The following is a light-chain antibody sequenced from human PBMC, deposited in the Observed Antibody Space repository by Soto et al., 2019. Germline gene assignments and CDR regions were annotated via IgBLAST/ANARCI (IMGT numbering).Light chain of an antibody. V-gene: IGKV3-20*01. CDR1: LSVSSNY. CDR2: GAS. Sequence: EIVLTQSPGTLSLSLRERATLSRRASLSVSSNYLAWYQQKPGQAPKVLIYGASSRATGIPDRFSGSGSGTDFTLTISRLEPEDFAVYYCQQYGRSPRVAFGQGTKVDIK. CDR3: QQYGRSPRVA. J-gene: IGKJ2*01.